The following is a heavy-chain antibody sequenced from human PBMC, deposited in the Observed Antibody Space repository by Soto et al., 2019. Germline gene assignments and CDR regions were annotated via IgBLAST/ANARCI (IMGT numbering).Heavy chain of an antibody. CDR2: IYYSGST. Sequence: SETLSLTCTVSGGSISSYYWSWIRQPPGKGLEWIGYIYYSGSTNYNPSLKSRVTISVDTSKNQFSLKLSSVTAADTAVYYCASHGRYGSGSYHNPLLDYWGQGTLVTVSS. D-gene: IGHD3-10*01. CDR3: ASHGRYGSGSYHNPLLDY. V-gene: IGHV4-59*01. CDR1: GGSISSYY. J-gene: IGHJ4*02.